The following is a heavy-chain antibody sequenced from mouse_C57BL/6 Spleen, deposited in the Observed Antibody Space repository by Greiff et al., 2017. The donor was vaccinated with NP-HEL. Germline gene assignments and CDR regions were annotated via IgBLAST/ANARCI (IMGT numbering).Heavy chain of an antibody. CDR1: GFTFSSYA. D-gene: IGHD1-1*01. CDR2: ISSGGDYI. CDR3: TRDGTTVAHAMDY. V-gene: IGHV5-9-1*02. J-gene: IGHJ4*01. Sequence: EVQVVESGEGLVKPGGSLKLSCAASGFTFSSYAMSWVRQTPEKRLEWVAYISSGGDYIYYADTVKGRFTISRDNARNTLYLQMSSLKSEDTAMYYCTRDGTTVAHAMDYWGQGTSVTVSS.